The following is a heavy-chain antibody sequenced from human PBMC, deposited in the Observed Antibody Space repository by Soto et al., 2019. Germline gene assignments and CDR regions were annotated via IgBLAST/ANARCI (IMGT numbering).Heavy chain of an antibody. CDR1: GGSFSGYY. J-gene: IGHJ3*02. D-gene: IGHD4-17*01. Sequence: SETLSLTCAVYGGSFSGYYWSWIRQPPGKGLEWIGEINHSGSTNYHPSLKSRVTISVDTSKNQFSLKLSSVTAADTAVYYCARGFYGDYVVFAADAFDIWGQGTMVTVSS. CDR3: ARGFYGDYVVFAADAFDI. V-gene: IGHV4-34*01. CDR2: INHSGST.